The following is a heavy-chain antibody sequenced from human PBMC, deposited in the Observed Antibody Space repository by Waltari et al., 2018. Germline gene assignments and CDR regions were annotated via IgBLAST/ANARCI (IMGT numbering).Heavy chain of an antibody. CDR2: IRYDGSNK. J-gene: IGHJ6*02. CDR1: FSSYG. Sequence: FSSYGMHWVRQAPGKGLEWVAFIRYDGSNKYYADSVKGRFTISRDNSKNTLYLQMNSLRAEDTAVYYCAKVLGASNYYYGMDVWGQGTTVTVSS. D-gene: IGHD1-26*01. CDR3: AKVLGASNYYYGMDV. V-gene: IGHV3-30*02.